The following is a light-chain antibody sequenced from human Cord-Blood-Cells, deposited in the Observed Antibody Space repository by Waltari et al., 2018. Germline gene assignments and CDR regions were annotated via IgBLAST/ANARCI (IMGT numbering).Light chain of an antibody. Sequence: EIVLTQSPATLSLSPGERATLSCRASQSVSSYLAWYQQKPVQDPRLLIYDASNRATGIPARCSGSGSWTDFTLTISSLEPEDFAVDYCQQRSNWLYTFGQGTKLEIK. CDR2: DAS. V-gene: IGKV3-11*01. J-gene: IGKJ2*01. CDR1: QSVSSY. CDR3: QQRSNWLYT.